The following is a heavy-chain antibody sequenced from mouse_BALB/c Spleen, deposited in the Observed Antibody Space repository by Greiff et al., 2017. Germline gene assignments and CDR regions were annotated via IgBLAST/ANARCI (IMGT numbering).Heavy chain of an antibody. D-gene: IGHD4-1*01. J-gene: IGHJ3*01. CDR2: IDPETGGT. CDR1: GYTFTDYE. Sequence: VQLQQSGAELVRPGASVTLSCKASGYTFTDYEMHWVKQTPVHGLEWIGAIDPETGGTAYNQKFKGKATLTADKSSSTAYMELRSLTSEDSAVYYCTSSSWDPSFAYWGQGTLVTVSA. V-gene: IGHV1-15*01. CDR3: TSSSWDPSFAY.